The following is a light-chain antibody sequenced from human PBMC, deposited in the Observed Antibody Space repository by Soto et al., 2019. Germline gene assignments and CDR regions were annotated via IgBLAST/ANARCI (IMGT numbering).Light chain of an antibody. CDR1: SSDVGAYNY. CDR3: SSYTSSRTRV. CDR2: DVS. V-gene: IGLV2-14*03. J-gene: IGLJ2*01. Sequence: QSALTQPASVSGSPGQSITISCTGTSSDVGAYNYVSWYQHHPGKAPKLMIYDVSNRPSGVSNRFSGSKSGNTASLTISGLQAEDEADYYCSSYTSSRTRVFGGGTKLTVL.